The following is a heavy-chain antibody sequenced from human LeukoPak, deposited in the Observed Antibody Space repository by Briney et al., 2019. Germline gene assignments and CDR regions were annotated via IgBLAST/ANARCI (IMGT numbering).Heavy chain of an antibody. V-gene: IGHV4-59*01. CDR2: IYYSGST. D-gene: IGHD6-13*01. J-gene: IGHJ3*02. Sequence: SETLSLTCSVSGGSIRNYFWSWTRQTAGKGLEWIGYIYYSGSTRYNPSLKSRVTMLVDTSKNQFSLKLSSVTAADTAVYYCAMYQTPIAAAGSLYAFDICGQGTMVTVSS. CDR3: AMYQTPIAAAGSLYAFDI. CDR1: GGSIRNYF.